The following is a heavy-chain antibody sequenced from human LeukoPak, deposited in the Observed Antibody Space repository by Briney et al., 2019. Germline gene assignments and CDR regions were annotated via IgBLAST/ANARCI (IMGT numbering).Heavy chain of an antibody. J-gene: IGHJ6*02. CDR2: IWHDGSNG. D-gene: IGHD3-3*01. V-gene: IGHV3-33*01. CDR1: GFSSRSYD. Sequence: PGGSLRLSCAASGFSSRSYDMHWVRQAPGKGLEWVAVIWHDGSNGYYADFVKGRFTISRDNSKNTVYLQVNSLRVEDTAIYYCARDRFLAGVDVWGQGTTVIVSS. CDR3: ARDRFLAGVDV.